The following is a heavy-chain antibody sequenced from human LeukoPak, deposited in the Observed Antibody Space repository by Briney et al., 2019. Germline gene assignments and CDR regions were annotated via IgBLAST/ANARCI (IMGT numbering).Heavy chain of an antibody. CDR2: ISSSSSYI. Sequence: GGSLRLSCAASGFTFSSYSMNWVRQAPGKGLEWVSSISSSSSYIYYADSVKGRFTISRDNAKNSLYLQMNSLRAEDTAVYYCARDWSSRWYYFDYWGQGTLVTVSS. J-gene: IGHJ4*02. V-gene: IGHV3-21*01. CDR3: ARDWSSRWYYFDY. D-gene: IGHD6-19*01. CDR1: GFTFSSYS.